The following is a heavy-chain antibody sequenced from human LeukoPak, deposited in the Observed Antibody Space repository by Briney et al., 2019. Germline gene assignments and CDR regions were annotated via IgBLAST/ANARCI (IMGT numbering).Heavy chain of an antibody. V-gene: IGHV3-30-3*01. CDR2: ISYDGSSK. CDR3: AREGITMIVVGYYFDY. D-gene: IGHD3-22*01. J-gene: IGHJ4*02. CDR1: GFTFSSYA. Sequence: GGSLRLSCAASGFTFSSYAMHWVRQAPGKGLEWVAVISYDGSSKYYADSVKGRFTISRDNSKNTLYLQMNSLRAEDTAVYYCAREGITMIVVGYYFDYWGQGTLVTVSS.